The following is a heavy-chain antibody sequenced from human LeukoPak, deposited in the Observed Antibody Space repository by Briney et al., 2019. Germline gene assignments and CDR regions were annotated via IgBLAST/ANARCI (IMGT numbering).Heavy chain of an antibody. Sequence: SETLSLTCTVSGGSISSGSSFWTWIRQPAGKGLEWIGRIYTSGSTNYNPSLRSRVTISVDTSKNQFSLKLSSVTAADTAVYYCARVNREMATITPWGQGTLVTVSS. CDR3: ARVNREMATITP. V-gene: IGHV4-61*02. D-gene: IGHD5-24*01. CDR2: IYTSGST. CDR1: GGSISSGSSF. J-gene: IGHJ4*02.